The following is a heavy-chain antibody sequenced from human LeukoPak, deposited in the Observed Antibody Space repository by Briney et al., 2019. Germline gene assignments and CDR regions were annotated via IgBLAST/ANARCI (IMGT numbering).Heavy chain of an antibody. CDR3: ARDPDGYKTYYFDY. V-gene: IGHV3-30-3*01. D-gene: IGHD1-14*01. CDR2: ISYDGSNK. CDR1: GGSLSGYY. Sequence: LSLTCAVYGGSLSGYYWGWIRQTPGKGLEWVAVISYDGSNKYYADSVKGRFTISRDNSKNTLYLQMNSLRAEDTAVYYCARDPDGYKTYYFDYWGQGTLVTVSS. J-gene: IGHJ4*02.